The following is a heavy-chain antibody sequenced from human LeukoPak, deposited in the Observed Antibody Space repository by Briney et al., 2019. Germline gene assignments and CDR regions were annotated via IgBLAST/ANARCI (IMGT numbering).Heavy chain of an antibody. J-gene: IGHJ3*02. CDR1: GGSFSGYY. Sequence: PSETLSLPCAVYGGSFSGYYWSWIRQPPGKGLEWIGEINHSGSTNYNPSLKSRVTISVDTSKNQFSLKLSSVTAADTAVYYCARPLGYYYGSGSYNDAFDIWGQGTMVTVSS. CDR2: INHSGST. V-gene: IGHV4-34*01. D-gene: IGHD3-10*01. CDR3: ARPLGYYYGSGSYNDAFDI.